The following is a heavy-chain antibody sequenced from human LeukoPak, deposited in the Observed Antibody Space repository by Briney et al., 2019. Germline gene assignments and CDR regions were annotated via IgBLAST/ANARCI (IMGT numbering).Heavy chain of an antibody. CDR3: ARRYYDILTGYYSGVSNWFDP. D-gene: IGHD3-9*01. CDR2: INLRGIT. CDR1: GESFINYY. J-gene: IGHJ5*02. V-gene: IGHV4-34*01. Sequence: SETLSLTCAVYGESFINYYWSWIRQPPGKGLEWIGEINLRGITNYNPSLKSRVTISLDTSKNQFSLKLSSVTAADTAVYYCARRYYDILTGYYSGVSNWFDPWGQGTLVTVSS.